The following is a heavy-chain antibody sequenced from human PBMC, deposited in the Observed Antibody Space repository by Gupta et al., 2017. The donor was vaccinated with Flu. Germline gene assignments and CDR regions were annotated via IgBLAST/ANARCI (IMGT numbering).Heavy chain of an antibody. J-gene: IGHJ5*02. CDR2: LYLSGTT. Sequence: QVQLQESGPGLVKPSETLSLTCAVSGYSICSGYYWGWLRQPPGKGLEGIGSLYLSGTTYVNPTLKSRVTISVDTSKNQFSQKLSSVTAADTAVYYCARLFCAGILGSCYSGGSWFDHWGQGTLGTVSS. D-gene: IGHD2-15*01. CDR3: ARLFCAGILGSCYSGGSWFDH. V-gene: IGHV4-38-2*01. CDR1: GYSICSGYY.